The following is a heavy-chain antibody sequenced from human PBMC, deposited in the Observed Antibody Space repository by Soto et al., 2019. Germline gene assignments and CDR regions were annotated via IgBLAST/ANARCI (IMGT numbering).Heavy chain of an antibody. CDR2: ISSSSSTI. CDR3: AREGPHSKAYYYYYMDV. CDR1: GFTFSSYS. Sequence: GGSLRLSCAASGFTFSSYSMNWVRQAPGKGLEWVSYISSSSSTIYYADSVKGRFTISRDNAKNSLYLQMNSLRAEDTAVYYCAREGPHSKAYYYYYMDVWGKGTTVTVSS. D-gene: IGHD4-4*01. V-gene: IGHV3-48*01. J-gene: IGHJ6*03.